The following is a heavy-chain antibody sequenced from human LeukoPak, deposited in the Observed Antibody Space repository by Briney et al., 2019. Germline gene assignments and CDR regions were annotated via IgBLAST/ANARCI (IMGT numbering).Heavy chain of an antibody. CDR2: ISGSGGNT. CDR1: GFTFSNYA. CDR3: ATVKWELLNY. V-gene: IGHV3-23*01. D-gene: IGHD1-26*01. Sequence: GGSLRLSCAASGFTFSNYAMSWVRQAPGKGLEWVSGISGSGGNTYYADSVKGRFTISRDNSKNTLYLQMNSLRSEDTAVYYCATVKWELLNYWGQGTLVTVSS. J-gene: IGHJ4*02.